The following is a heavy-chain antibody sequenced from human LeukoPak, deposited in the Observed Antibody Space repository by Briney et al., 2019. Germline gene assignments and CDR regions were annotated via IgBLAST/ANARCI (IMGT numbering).Heavy chain of an antibody. J-gene: IGHJ4*02. CDR1: GYTFTSYY. Sequence: ASVKVSCKASGYTFTSYYMHWVRQAPGQGLEWMGIINPSGGSTSYAQKFQGRVTMTRDTSTSTVYMELSSLRSEDTAVYYCARDQYYYDSSGYGGLYYFDYWGQGTLVTVSS. D-gene: IGHD3-22*01. CDR3: ARDQYYYDSSGYGGLYYFDY. CDR2: INPSGGST. V-gene: IGHV1-46*01.